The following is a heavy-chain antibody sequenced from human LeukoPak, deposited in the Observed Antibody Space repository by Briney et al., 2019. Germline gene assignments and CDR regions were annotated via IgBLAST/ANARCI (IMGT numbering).Heavy chain of an antibody. CDR2: IIPIFGTA. CDR1: GGTFISYA. J-gene: IGHJ4*02. V-gene: IGHV1-69*13. D-gene: IGHD5-18*01. Sequence: ASVKVSCKASGGTFISYAISWVRQAPGQGLEWMGGIIPIFGTANYAQKFQGRVTITADESTSTAYMELSSLRSEDTAVYYCARGRWGYSYGLDYWGQGTLVTVSS. CDR3: ARGRWGYSYGLDY.